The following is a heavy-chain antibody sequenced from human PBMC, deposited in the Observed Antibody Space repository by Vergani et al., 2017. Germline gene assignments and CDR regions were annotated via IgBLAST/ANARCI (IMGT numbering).Heavy chain of an antibody. J-gene: IGHJ3*01. CDR3: ARGGGDYGYDAFDV. CDR2: IWYDGSNK. V-gene: IGHV3-33*01. Sequence: QVQLVESGGGVVQPGRSLRLSCAASGFTFSSYGMHWVRQVPGKGLEWVAVIWYDGSNKYYADSVKGRFTISRNNSKNTLYLQMNSRRAEDTAVYYCARGGGDYGYDAFDVWGQGTMVTVSS. D-gene: IGHD4-17*01. CDR1: GFTFSSYG.